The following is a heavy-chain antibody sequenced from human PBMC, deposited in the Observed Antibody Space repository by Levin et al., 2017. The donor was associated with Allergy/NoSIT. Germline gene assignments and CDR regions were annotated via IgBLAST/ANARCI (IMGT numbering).Heavy chain of an antibody. CDR3: ARDFYDFWSGYYFRDYYYYGMDV. Sequence: AGGSLRLSCAASGFTFSSYSMNWVRQAPGKGLEWVSSISSSSSYIYYADSVKGRFTISRDNAKNSLYLQMNSLRAEDTAVYYCARDFYDFWSGYYFRDYYYYGMDVWGQGTTVTVSS. V-gene: IGHV3-21*01. CDR1: GFTFSSYS. D-gene: IGHD3-3*01. CDR2: ISSSSSYI. J-gene: IGHJ6*02.